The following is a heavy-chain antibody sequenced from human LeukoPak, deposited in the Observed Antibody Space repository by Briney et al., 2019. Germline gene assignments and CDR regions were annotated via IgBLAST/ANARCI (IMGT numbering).Heavy chain of an antibody. CDR2: ISAYNGNT. CDR3: ARDDFYLDY. V-gene: IGHV1-18*01. J-gene: IGHJ4*02. Sequence: ASVKVSCKASGDIFSSYGLSWVRQAPGQGLEWVGRISAYNGNTNYAQKLQGRVSMTTDTSTSTAYMELRSLRSDDTAVYYCARDDFYLDYWGQGTLVTVSS. D-gene: IGHD2-21*02. CDR1: GDIFSSYG.